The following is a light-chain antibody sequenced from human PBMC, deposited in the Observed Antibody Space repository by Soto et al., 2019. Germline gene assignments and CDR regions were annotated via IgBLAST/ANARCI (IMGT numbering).Light chain of an antibody. Sequence: DIVMTQSPLSLRVTPGEPASISCRSSQSLLHSNGYNYLDWYLQKPGQSPQLLIYLGSNRASGVPDRFSGSGSGTDFTLKISRVEAEDVGVYYCMQALQTPTFGQGTKVEIK. CDR1: QSLLHSNGYNY. CDR3: MQALQTPT. CDR2: LGS. V-gene: IGKV2-28*01. J-gene: IGKJ1*01.